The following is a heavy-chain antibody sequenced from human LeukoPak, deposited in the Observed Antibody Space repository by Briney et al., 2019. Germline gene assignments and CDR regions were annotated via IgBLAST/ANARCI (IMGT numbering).Heavy chain of an antibody. Sequence: SETLSLTCTVSGGSISSSSYYWGWIRQPPGKGLEWIGSIYYSGSTYYNPSLKSRVTISVDTSKNQFSLKLSSVTAADTAVYYCARWAAGRGVGFDPWGQGTLVTVSS. CDR2: IYYSGST. D-gene: IGHD6-13*01. J-gene: IGHJ5*02. CDR3: ARWAAGRGVGFDP. CDR1: GGSISSSSYY. V-gene: IGHV4-39*07.